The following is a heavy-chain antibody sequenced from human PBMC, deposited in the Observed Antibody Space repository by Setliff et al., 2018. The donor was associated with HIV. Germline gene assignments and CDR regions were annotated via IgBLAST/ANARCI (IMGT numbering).Heavy chain of an antibody. J-gene: IGHJ4*02. D-gene: IGHD3-3*01. CDR3: ARDFTDTVVGVVPFFDY. CDR2: ISTAGSDR. V-gene: IGHV3-21*01. CDR1: GFTLSTYA. Sequence: LRLSCAASGFTLSTYAMTWVRQAPGKGLEWVSSISTAGSDRFYTDSVKGRFTISRDNAKKSLYLQMNSLRAEDTAVYYCARDFTDTVVGVVPFFDYWGQGTLVTVSS.